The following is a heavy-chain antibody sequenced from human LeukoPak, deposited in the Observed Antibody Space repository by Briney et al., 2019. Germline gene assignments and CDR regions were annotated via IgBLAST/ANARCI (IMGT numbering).Heavy chain of an antibody. CDR2: IRYDGSNK. CDR3: ARDQVPSARAPTSFDF. CDR1: GFTFSSYG. D-gene: IGHD2-2*01. V-gene: IGHV3-30*02. Sequence: RGSLRLSCAASGFTFSSYGMHWVRQAPGKGLEWVAFIRYDGSNKYYADSVKGRFTISRDNSKNTLFLQMHSLRADDTAVYFCARDQVPSARAPTSFDFWGQGALVTVSS. J-gene: IGHJ4*02.